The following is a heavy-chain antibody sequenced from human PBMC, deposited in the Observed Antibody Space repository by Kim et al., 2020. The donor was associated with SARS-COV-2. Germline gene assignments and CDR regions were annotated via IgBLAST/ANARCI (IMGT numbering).Heavy chain of an antibody. CDR2: IRSKAYGGTT. V-gene: IGHV3-49*03. Sequence: GGSLRLSCTASGFTFGDYAMSWFRQAPGKGLEWVGFIRSKAYGGTTEYAASVKGRFTISRDDSKSIAYLQMNSLKTEDTAVYYCTRYSSGWLFSYFDYWGQGTLVTVSS. CDR3: TRYSSGWLFSYFDY. D-gene: IGHD6-19*01. J-gene: IGHJ4*02. CDR1: GFTFGDYA.